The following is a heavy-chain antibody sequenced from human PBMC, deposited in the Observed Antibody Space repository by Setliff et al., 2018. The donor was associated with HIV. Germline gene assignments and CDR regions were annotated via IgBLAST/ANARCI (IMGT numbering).Heavy chain of an antibody. Sequence: SETLSLTCTVSGGSISSYYWSWIRQPPGKGLEWIGYIYYSGSTNYNPSLKSRVTVSVDTSKNQFSLKLSSVTAADTAVYYCAKATGLGAAGKIDSWGQGTLVTVSS. J-gene: IGHJ4*02. CDR1: GGSISSYY. CDR2: IYYSGST. V-gene: IGHV4-59*01. CDR3: AKATGLGAAGKIDS. D-gene: IGHD6-13*01.